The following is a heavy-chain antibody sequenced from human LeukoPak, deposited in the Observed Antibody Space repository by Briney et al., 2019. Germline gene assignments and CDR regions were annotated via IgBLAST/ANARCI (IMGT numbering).Heavy chain of an antibody. D-gene: IGHD3-10*01. J-gene: IGHJ4*02. CDR1: GFTFSSYW. CDR3: ARESTYGYYFDY. CDR2: ITTDGSTL. V-gene: IGHV3-74*01. Sequence: GGSLRLSCAASGFTFSSYWMHWVRQAPGKGLVWVSRITTDGSTLRYADSVKGRFTISRDNAKNSLYLQMNGLRAEDSAVYYCARESTYGYYFDYWGQGILVTVSS.